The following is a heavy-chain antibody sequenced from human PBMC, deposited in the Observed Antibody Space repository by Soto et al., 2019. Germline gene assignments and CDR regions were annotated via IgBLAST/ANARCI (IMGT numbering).Heavy chain of an antibody. CDR3: ARGLSADC. Sequence: QVQLVESGGGVVQPGKSLRLSCAASGFIFSNYGMRWVRQAPGKGLEWVAIILHDGSNKYYADSVKGRFVISRDNSKNTLYLQMNSLRAEDTAVYYCARGLSADCWGQGSLVTVSS. CDR1: GFIFSNYG. J-gene: IGHJ4*02. D-gene: IGHD2-2*01. V-gene: IGHV3-30*03. CDR2: ILHDGSNK.